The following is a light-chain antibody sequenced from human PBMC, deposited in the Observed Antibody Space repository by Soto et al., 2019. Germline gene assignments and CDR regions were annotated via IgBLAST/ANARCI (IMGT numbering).Light chain of an antibody. CDR2: DVN. CDR1: SNDVGGYNY. V-gene: IGLV2-11*01. CDR3: SSYTSSSTPYV. Sequence: QSALTQPRSVSGSPGQSVTISCTGTSNDVGGYNYVSWYQQHPGKAPKLIIFDVNQRPSGVPDRFSGSKSGNTAYLTISGLQVEDEAEYYCSSYTSSSTPYVFGTGTKVTVL. J-gene: IGLJ1*01.